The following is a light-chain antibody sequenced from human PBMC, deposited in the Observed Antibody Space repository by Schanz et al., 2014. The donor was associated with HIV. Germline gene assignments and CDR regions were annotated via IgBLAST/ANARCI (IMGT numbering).Light chain of an antibody. V-gene: IGLV2-11*01. CDR3: CSYAGSYTWV. J-gene: IGLJ3*02. CDR1: RSDVGGYDH. CDR2: DVS. Sequence: QSALTQPASVSGSPGQSVAISCTGTRSDVGGYDHVSWYQQHPGKAPKVIIYDVSVRPSGVPDRFSGSKSGNTASLTISGLQAEDEADYYCCSYAGSYTWVFGGGTKLTVL.